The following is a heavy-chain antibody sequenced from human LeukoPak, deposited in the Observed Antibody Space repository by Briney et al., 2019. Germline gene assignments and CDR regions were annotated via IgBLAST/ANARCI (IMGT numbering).Heavy chain of an antibody. CDR2: ISTYKGNT. J-gene: IGHJ6*03. CDR1: GYTFTSYG. Sequence: ASVKVSCKASGYTFTSYGISWVRQAPGQGLEWMGWISTYKGNTNYAQKLQGRVTMTTDTSTSTVYMGLRSLRSDDTAVYYCARVTALYYYMDVWGKGTTDTVSS. CDR3: ARVTALYYYMDV. V-gene: IGHV1-18*01.